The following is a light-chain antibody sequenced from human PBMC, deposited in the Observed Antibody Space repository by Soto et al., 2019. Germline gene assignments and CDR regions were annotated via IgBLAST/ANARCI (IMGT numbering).Light chain of an antibody. CDR2: GAS. V-gene: IGKV3-15*01. CDR3: QQYNNWLST. J-gene: IGKJ4*01. CDR1: QSVSSN. Sequence: EIVMTQSPATLAVSPGERAALSCRASQSVSSNFAWYQQKPGQAPRLLIYGASSRTTGTPARFSGSGSGTEFTLTISSLQSEDFAVYYCQQYNNWLSTFGGGTKVEIK.